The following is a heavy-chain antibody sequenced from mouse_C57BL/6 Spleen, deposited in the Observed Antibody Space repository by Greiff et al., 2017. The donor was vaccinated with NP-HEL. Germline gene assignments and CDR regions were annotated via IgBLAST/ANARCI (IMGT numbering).Heavy chain of an antibody. CDR1: GYTFTSYW. Sequence: QVQLKQSGAELAKPGASVKLSCKASGYTFTSYWMHWVKQRPGQGLEWIGYINPSSGYTKYNQKFKDKATLTADKSSSTAYMQLSSLTYEYSAVYYCARSLTEAWFAYWGQGTLVTVSA. D-gene: IGHD4-1*01. V-gene: IGHV1-7*01. CDR3: ARSLTEAWFAY. J-gene: IGHJ3*01. CDR2: INPSSGYT.